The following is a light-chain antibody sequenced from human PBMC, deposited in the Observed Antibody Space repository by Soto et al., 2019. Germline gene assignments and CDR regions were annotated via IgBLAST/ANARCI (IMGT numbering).Light chain of an antibody. Sequence: DIQMTQSPSTLSASVGDRVTITCRASQNIGDWLAWYQQKPGKAPKVLICKASSLPSGVPSRFSGSGSGTEFTLTISSLQPDDFATYYCQEYNGYWTFGQGTKVEIK. CDR1: QNIGDW. CDR3: QEYNGYWT. V-gene: IGKV1-5*03. J-gene: IGKJ1*01. CDR2: KAS.